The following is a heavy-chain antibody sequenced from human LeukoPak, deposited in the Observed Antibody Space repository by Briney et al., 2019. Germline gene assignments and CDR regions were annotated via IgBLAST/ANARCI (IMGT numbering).Heavy chain of an antibody. Sequence: PSETLSLTCSVSGGSFHGYYWAWIRQPPGRGLEWVGEINDNGITNYNPSLKSRVTISVDTSKNQFSLKLSSVTAADTAVYYCARHGTAAAVFPSYYYYYYMDVWGKGTTVTVSS. J-gene: IGHJ6*03. V-gene: IGHV4-34*01. CDR2: INDNGIT. CDR3: ARHGTAAAVFPSYYYYYYMDV. CDR1: GGSFHGYY. D-gene: IGHD6-13*01.